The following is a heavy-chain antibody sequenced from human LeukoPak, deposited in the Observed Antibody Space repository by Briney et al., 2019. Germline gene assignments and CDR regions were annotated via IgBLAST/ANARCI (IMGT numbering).Heavy chain of an antibody. CDR1: GFTFSSYS. J-gene: IGHJ6*04. V-gene: IGHV3-21*01. Sequence: GGSLRLSCAASGFTFSSYSLNWVRQAPGKGLEWVSCISSSSSYIYYADSVKGRFTISRDNAKNSLYLQMNSLRAEDTAVYYCAELGITMIGGVWGKGTTVTISS. CDR2: ISSSSSYI. D-gene: IGHD3-10*02. CDR3: AELGITMIGGV.